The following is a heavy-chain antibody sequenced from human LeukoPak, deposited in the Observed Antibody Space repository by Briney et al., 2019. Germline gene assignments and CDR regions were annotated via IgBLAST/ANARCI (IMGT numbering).Heavy chain of an antibody. J-gene: IGHJ6*02. CDR3: ARVQQQLAYYYGMDV. V-gene: IGHV3-30-3*01. CDR2: ISYDGSNK. D-gene: IGHD6-13*01. CDR1: GFTFSSYA. Sequence: GGSLRLSCAASGFTFSSYAMHWVRPAAGKGLEWVAVISYDGSNKYYADSVKGRFTISRDNSTNTLYLQMNSLRAEDTAVYYCARVQQQLAYYYGMDVWGQGTTVTVSS.